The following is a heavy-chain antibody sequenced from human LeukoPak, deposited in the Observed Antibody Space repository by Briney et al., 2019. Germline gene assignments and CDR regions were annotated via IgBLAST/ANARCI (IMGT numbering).Heavy chain of an antibody. CDR1: GITFSSHA. V-gene: IGHV3-30*02. Sequence: GGSLRLSCAASGITFSSHAMHWVRQGPGKGLEWVAFIRNDGSNKYYGDSVKGRFTISRDNSKNTLYLQMNSLRAEDTAVYYCAKSSSSWSPFDIWGQGTMVTVSS. D-gene: IGHD6-13*01. CDR2: IRNDGSNK. J-gene: IGHJ3*02. CDR3: AKSSSSWSPFDI.